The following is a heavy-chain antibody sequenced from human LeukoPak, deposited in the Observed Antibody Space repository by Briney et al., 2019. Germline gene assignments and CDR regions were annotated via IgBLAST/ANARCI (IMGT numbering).Heavy chain of an antibody. CDR3: ARDGGWHRFDY. CDR1: GFTFNSYA. J-gene: IGHJ4*02. D-gene: IGHD6-19*01. Sequence: GGSLRLSCAASGFTFNSYAMSWVRQAPGKGLEWVANVNEDGSQKYYLGSVTGRFTISRDNAKNSLYLQMNSLSAEDTAMYYCARDGGWHRFDYWGQGTLVIVSS. V-gene: IGHV3-7*03. CDR2: VNEDGSQK.